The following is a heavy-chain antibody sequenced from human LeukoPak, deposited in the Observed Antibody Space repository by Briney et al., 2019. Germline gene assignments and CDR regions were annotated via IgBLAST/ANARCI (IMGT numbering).Heavy chain of an antibody. V-gene: IGHV1-2*04. J-gene: IGHJ6*03. CDR3: ARDHGIAARRYYYYMDV. D-gene: IGHD6-6*01. CDR2: INPNSGGT. CDR1: GYTFTGYY. Sequence: ASVKVSCKASGYTFTGYYMHWVRQAPGQGLEWMGWINPNSGGTNYAQKFQGWVTMTRDTSISTAYMELSRLRSDDTAVYYCARDHGIAARRYYYYMDVWGKGTTVTVSS.